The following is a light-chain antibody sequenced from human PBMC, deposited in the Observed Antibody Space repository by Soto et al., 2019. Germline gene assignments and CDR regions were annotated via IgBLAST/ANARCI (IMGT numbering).Light chain of an antibody. J-gene: IGKJ4*01. CDR2: GAS. CDR3: QQYGSSHLT. V-gene: IGKV3-20*01. Sequence: EIMMTQSPGTLSVSPGEGATLSCTASQSVNLNLAWYQQKPGQPPRLLIFGASNRATGIPARFSGSGSGTDFSLIINGLEPEDFAVYFCQQYGSSHLTFGGGTKVDIK. CDR1: QSVNLN.